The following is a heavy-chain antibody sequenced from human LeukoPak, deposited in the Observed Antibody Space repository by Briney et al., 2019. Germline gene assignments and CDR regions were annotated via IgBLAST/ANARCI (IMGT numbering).Heavy chain of an antibody. V-gene: IGHV4-34*01. D-gene: IGHD3-22*01. Sequence: SETLSLTCAAYGGSFSDYYWSWIRQPPGKGLEWVGEINHSGSTNYNPSLKSRVTISVDTSKNHFSLKLSSVTAADTAVYYCARELYSSGYHDAFDIWGQGTMVTVSS. CDR3: ARELYSSGYHDAFDI. J-gene: IGHJ3*02. CDR1: GGSFSDYY. CDR2: INHSGST.